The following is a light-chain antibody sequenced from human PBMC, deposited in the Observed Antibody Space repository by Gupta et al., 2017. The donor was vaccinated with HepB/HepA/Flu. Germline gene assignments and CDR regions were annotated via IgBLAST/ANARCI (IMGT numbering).Light chain of an antibody. CDR3: QQSDSTSFA. V-gene: IGKV1-39*01. J-gene: IGKJ3*01. CDR1: QSISSY. CDR2: AAS. Sequence: DIQMTQSTSSLSPSVGDRLTITCRASQSISSYLNWYQQKPGKAPKLLIYAASSLQSGVPSRFSGSGSGTDFTLTISSLQPEDFATYYCQQSDSTSFAFGHGTKVDIK.